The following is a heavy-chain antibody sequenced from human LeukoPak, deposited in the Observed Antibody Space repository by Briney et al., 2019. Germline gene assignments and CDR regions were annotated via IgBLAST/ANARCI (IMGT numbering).Heavy chain of an antibody. D-gene: IGHD3-10*01. CDR3: ATEYGSGIRGLDY. V-gene: IGHV3-43*01. CDR1: GFTFDDYT. J-gene: IGHJ4*02. Sequence: GGSLRLSCAASGFTFDDYTMHWVRQAPGKGLEWVSLISWDGGSTYYADSVKGRLTISRDNSKNSLYLQMNSLRTEDTALYYCATEYGSGIRGLDYWGQGTLVTVSS. CDR2: ISWDGGST.